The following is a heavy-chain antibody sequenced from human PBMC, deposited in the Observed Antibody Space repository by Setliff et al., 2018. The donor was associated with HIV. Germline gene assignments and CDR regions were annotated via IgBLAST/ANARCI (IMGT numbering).Heavy chain of an antibody. D-gene: IGHD3-22*01. V-gene: IGHV4-34*01. CDR3: ARGGGYDRSGYYPFDY. J-gene: IGHJ4*02. Sequence: PSETLSLTCAVYGGSLSGYHWSWIRQSPEKGPEWIGEINHSGSTNYNPSLKSRVTMSVDTSKNQFSLKLSSVTAADTAVYYCARGGGYDRSGYYPFDYWGQGTPVTVSS. CDR2: INHSGST. CDR1: GGSLSGYH.